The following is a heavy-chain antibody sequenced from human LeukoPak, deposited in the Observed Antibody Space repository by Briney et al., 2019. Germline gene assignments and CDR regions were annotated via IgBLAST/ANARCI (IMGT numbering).Heavy chain of an antibody. J-gene: IGHJ4*02. CDR2: MSPNSGDT. D-gene: IGHD1-1*01. Sequence: ASVKVSCKASGYTFTGYYMHWVRQAPGQGLEWMGWMSPNSGDTGYAQKFQGRVSVTRDTSISTAYMELSSLRSEDTAVYYCASNPPNTGDFYYWGLGSLVTVSS. V-gene: IGHV1-8*02. CDR3: ASNPPNTGDFYY. CDR1: GYTFTGYY.